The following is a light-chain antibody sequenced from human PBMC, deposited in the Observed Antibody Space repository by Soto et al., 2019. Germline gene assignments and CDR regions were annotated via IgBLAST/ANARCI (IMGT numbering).Light chain of an antibody. V-gene: IGLV2-14*03. CDR3: SSYTPSNTPQIV. CDR2: DVT. CDR1: SSDVGGYNY. J-gene: IGLJ1*01. Sequence: QSALTQPASVSGSPGQSITISCTGTSSDVGGYNYVSWYQHHPGKAPKLIIYDVTNRPSGVSNPFSGSKSGNTASLTISGLQPEDEPDYYCSSYTPSNTPQIVFGTGTKVTVL.